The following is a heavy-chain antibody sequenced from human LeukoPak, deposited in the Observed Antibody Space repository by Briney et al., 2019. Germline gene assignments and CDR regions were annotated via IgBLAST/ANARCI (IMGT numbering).Heavy chain of an antibody. V-gene: IGHV3-74*01. Sequence: GGSLRLSCAASGFTFSDYWMHWVRQAPGKGLVWVSRIASDGSSTSYADSVKGRFTISRDNAKNTLYVQMNSLRAEDTAVYYCAKGDYFDYWGQGTLVTVSS. CDR1: GFTFSDYW. J-gene: IGHJ4*02. CDR2: IASDGSST. CDR3: AKGDYFDY.